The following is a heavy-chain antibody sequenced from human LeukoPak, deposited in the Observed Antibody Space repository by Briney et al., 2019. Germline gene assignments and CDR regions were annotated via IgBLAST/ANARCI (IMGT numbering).Heavy chain of an antibody. CDR3: AKGGGIAAAGTDNWFDP. J-gene: IGHJ5*02. Sequence: GGSLRLSCAASGFTFSSYAMSWVRQAPGKGLEWVSAISGSGGSAYYADSVKGRFTISRDNSKNTLYLQMNSLRAEDTAVYYCAKGGGIAAAGTDNWFDPWGQGTLVTVSS. CDR1: GFTFSSYA. V-gene: IGHV3-23*01. CDR2: ISGSGGSA. D-gene: IGHD6-13*01.